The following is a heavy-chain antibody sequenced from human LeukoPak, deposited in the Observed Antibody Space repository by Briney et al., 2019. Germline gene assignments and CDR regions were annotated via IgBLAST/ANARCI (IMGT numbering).Heavy chain of an antibody. D-gene: IGHD3-10*01. J-gene: IGHJ4*02. V-gene: IGHV1-8*01. CDR1: GYTFTSYD. Sequence: ASVKVSCKTSGYTFTSYDINWVRQATGQGLEWMGWMNPNTGSTDYAQKFQGRVTMTRDTSISTAYMELSSLRSEDTAGYCWARGGGGGHFDYWGQGTLVSVSS. CDR3: ARGGGGGHFDY. CDR2: MNPNTGST.